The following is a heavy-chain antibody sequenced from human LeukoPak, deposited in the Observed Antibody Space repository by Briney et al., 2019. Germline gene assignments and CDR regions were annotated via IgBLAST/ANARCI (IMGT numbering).Heavy chain of an antibody. D-gene: IGHD6-13*01. J-gene: IGHJ5*02. V-gene: IGHV3-7*03. Sequence: GGSLRPSCAASGFTFSSYWMSWVRQAPGKGLEWVANIKQDGSEKYYVDSVKGRFTISRDNAKNSLYLQMNSLRAEDTAVYYCARGSSSWYGSRLWFDPWGQGTLVTVSS. CDR3: ARGSSSWYGSRLWFDP. CDR1: GFTFSSYW. CDR2: IKQDGSEK.